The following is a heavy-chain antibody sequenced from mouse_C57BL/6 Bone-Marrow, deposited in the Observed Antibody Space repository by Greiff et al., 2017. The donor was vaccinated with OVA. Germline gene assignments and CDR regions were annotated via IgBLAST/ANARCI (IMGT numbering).Heavy chain of an antibody. CDR2: IDPSDSET. V-gene: IGHV1-52*01. J-gene: IGHJ3*01. D-gene: IGHD1-1*01. CDR1: GYTFTSYW. Sequence: QVQLQQPGAELVRPGSSVKLSCKASGYTFTSYWMHWVKQRPIQGLEWIGNIDPSDSETHYNQKFKDKATLTVDKSSSTAYMQLSSLTSEDSAVYYGARYAGSSPWFAYWGQGTLVTVSA. CDR3: ARYAGSSPWFAY.